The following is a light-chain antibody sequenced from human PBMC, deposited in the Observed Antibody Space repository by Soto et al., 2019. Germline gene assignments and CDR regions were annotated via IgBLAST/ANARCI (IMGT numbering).Light chain of an antibody. V-gene: IGLV1-44*01. CDR1: SSNSGSNS. CDR3: SAWDYSLNGGV. J-gene: IGLJ3*02. Sequence: QSVLTQPPSASGTPGRRVTISCSGSSSNSGSNSVNWYQQLPGTAPRLLIYSTNERPSGVPDRFSGSKSGTSASLAISGLQSEDEADYYCSAWDYSLNGGVFGGGTKLTVL. CDR2: STN.